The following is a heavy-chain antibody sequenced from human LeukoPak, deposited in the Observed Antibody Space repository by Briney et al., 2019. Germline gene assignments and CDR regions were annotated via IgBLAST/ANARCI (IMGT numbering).Heavy chain of an antibody. CDR3: AKRVAVDYGEYDY. CDR2: ISGSGGST. CDR1: GFTFSSYA. D-gene: IGHD4-17*01. V-gene: IGHV3-23*01. Sequence: GGSLRLSCAVSGFTFSSYAMSWVRQAPGKGLEWVSAISGSGGSTYYADSVKGRFTISRDNSKNTLYLQMNSLRAEDTAVYYCAKRVAVDYGEYDYWGQGTLVTVSS. J-gene: IGHJ4*02.